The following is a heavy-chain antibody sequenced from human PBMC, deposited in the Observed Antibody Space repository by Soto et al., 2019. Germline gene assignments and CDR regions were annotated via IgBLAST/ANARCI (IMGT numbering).Heavy chain of an antibody. CDR1: GYSFIAYW. V-gene: IGHV5-51*01. D-gene: IGHD1-7*01. Sequence: VESLKISCKGSGYSFIAYWIGWVLQMPGKGLELMGIVYPGDSETRYNSSLQGQVTISVDKSISTAYLQWGSLKASDTAIYYCARGLQLPAFYYGMDVWGQGTTVTVSS. J-gene: IGHJ6*02. CDR2: VYPGDSET. CDR3: ARGLQLPAFYYGMDV.